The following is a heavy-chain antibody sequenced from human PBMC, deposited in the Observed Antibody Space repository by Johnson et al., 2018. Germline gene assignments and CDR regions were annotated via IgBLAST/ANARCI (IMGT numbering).Heavy chain of an antibody. J-gene: IGHJ6*03. CDR2: ISWNGTVI. D-gene: IGHD3-9*01. Sequence: VQLVESGGTLVQPGRSLRLSCAASGFIFHHYAMHWVRQVPGKGPEWVPGISWNGTVIGYADSVKGRFTISRDNARNSLYLQMNSLRVEDTALYYFAKDGKTGRYYYQYVDVWGKGTMVTVSS. V-gene: IGHV3-9*01. CDR1: GFIFHHYA. CDR3: AKDGKTGRYYYQYVDV.